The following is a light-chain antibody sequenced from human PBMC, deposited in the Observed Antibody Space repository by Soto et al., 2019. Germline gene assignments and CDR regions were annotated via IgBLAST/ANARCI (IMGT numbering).Light chain of an antibody. J-gene: IGKJ5*01. CDR3: QQYHNWPIT. V-gene: IGKV3D-15*01. CDR2: GAS. Sequence: IVMPQSPDTLSVSEGERSTLSCSAIQRVSSNLAWCRQKPGQAPRLLIYGASTRATGIPARFSGSGSGTEFTLTISSLQSEDFAVCDCQQYHNWPITFGQGTRLAIK. CDR1: QRVSSN.